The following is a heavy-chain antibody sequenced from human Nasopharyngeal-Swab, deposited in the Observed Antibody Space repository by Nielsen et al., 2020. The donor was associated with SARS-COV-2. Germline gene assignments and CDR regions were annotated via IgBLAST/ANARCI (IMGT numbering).Heavy chain of an antibody. Sequence: GESLKISCAASGFTFTSYAMSWVRQAPGKGPEWVSSIRGNGVSTYYADSVKGRFTISSDKSKSTLELQMSSLRAGDTAVYYCAKMRDWGDFAFDIWGQGTMVSVSS. CDR1: GFTFTSYA. D-gene: IGHD7-27*01. CDR2: IRGNGVST. J-gene: IGHJ3*02. CDR3: AKMRDWGDFAFDI. V-gene: IGHV3-23*01.